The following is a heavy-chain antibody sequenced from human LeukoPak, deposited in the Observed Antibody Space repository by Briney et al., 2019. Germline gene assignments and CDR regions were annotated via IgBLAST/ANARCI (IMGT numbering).Heavy chain of an antibody. V-gene: IGHV3-49*03. CDR1: GFTFGDYA. Sequence: GRSLRLSCTASGFTFGDYAMSWFRQAPGKGLEWVGFIRSKAYGGTTEYAASVKGRFIISRDDSKSIAYLQMNSLKTEDTAVYYCTRDTLLRYFDWFVPFDYWGQGTLVTVSS. CDR2: IRSKAYGGTT. CDR3: TRDTLLRYFDWFVPFDY. J-gene: IGHJ4*02. D-gene: IGHD3-9*01.